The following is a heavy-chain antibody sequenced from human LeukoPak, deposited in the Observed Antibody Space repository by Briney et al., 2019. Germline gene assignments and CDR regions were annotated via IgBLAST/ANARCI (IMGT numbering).Heavy chain of an antibody. Sequence: PSETLSLTCAVSGYSTSSGYYWGWIRQPPGKGLEWIGSIYHSGSTYYNPSLKSRVTISVDTSKNQFSLKLSSVTAADTAVYYCASPFHWGQGTLVTVSS. CDR1: GYSTSSGYY. J-gene: IGHJ4*02. CDR3: ASPFH. V-gene: IGHV4-38-2*01. CDR2: IYHSGST.